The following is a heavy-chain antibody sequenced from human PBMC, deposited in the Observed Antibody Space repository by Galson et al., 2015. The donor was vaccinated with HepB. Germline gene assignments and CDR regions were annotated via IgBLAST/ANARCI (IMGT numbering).Heavy chain of an antibody. J-gene: IGHJ4*02. CDR2: INPNGGGT. V-gene: IGHV1-2*02. CDR1: GYIFTGNY. CDR3: ARGGGSGWFSGYDY. D-gene: IGHD6-19*01. Sequence: QSGAEVKKPGESLKTSCKASGYIFTGNYIHWVRQAPGQGLEWLGWINPNGGGTNYAQNFQGRVTMTRDTSITTAYLDLISLRSDDTAMYYCARGGGSGWFSGYDYWGQGTVVTVSS.